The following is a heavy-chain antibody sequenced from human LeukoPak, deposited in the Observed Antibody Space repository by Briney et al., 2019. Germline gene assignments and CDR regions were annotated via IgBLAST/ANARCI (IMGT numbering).Heavy chain of an antibody. CDR2: INSDGSST. CDR3: ARAYSSAWYVPGDY. D-gene: IGHD6-19*01. CDR1: GFTLSIYW. V-gene: IGHV3-74*01. Sequence: GGSLRLSCVASGFTLSIYWMHWVRQAPGKGLVWVSRINSDGSSTSYADSVKGRFTISRDNAKNTLYLQMNSLRAEDTAIYYCARAYSSAWYVPGDYWGQGTLVTVSS. J-gene: IGHJ4*02.